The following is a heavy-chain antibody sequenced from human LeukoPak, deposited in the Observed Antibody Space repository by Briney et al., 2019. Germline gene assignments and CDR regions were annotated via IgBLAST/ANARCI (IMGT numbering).Heavy chain of an antibody. V-gene: IGHV4-38-2*02. Sequence: PSETLSLTCTVSGYSISSGYYWGWIRQPPGKGLEWIGSIYHSGSTYYNPSLKSRVTISVDTSKNQFSLKLSSATAADTAVYYCAREGTGSHSGREYYFDYWGQGTLVTVSS. CDR1: GYSISSGYY. D-gene: IGHD5-12*01. CDR2: IYHSGST. J-gene: IGHJ4*02. CDR3: AREGTGSHSGREYYFDY.